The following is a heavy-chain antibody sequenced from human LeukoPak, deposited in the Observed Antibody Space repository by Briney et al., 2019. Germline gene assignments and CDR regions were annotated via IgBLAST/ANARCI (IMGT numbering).Heavy chain of an antibody. V-gene: IGHV4-31*03. J-gene: IGHJ5*02. D-gene: IGHD3-10*01. CDR3: ARSNYYASEGRFDP. CDR2: IYYSGCT. CDR1: GGSVSSGNYY. Sequence: SQTLSLTCTVSGGSVSSGNYYWNWIRQHPGKSLEWIGYIYYSGCTSYNPSLRSRVTISVTSKNQFSLKMTSVTAADTAVYYCARSNYYASEGRFDPWGQGTLVTVSS.